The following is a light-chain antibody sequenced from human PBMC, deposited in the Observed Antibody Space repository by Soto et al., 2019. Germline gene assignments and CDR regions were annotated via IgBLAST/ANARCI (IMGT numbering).Light chain of an antibody. CDR3: AAWDDNLNGL. Sequence: QSVLTQPPSASGTPEQRVTIFCSGSSSNIGRNSVNWFRHLPGTAPKLLIYGTNQRPSGVPDRFSGSKSGTSASLAISGLQSEDEGDYYCAAWDDNLNGLFGGGTKLTVL. V-gene: IGLV1-44*01. CDR1: SSNIGRNS. CDR2: GTN. J-gene: IGLJ2*01.